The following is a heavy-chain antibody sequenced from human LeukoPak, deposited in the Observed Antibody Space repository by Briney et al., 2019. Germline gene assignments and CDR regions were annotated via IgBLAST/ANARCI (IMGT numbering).Heavy chain of an antibody. CDR3: ATDYIVGATGFGRDAFDI. CDR1: VYTLTELS. V-gene: IGHV1-24*01. Sequence: ASVKVSCKVSVYTLTELSMHWVRQAPGKGLGWMGGFDPEDGETIYAQKFQGRVTMTEDTSTDTAYMELSSLRSEDTAVYYCATDYIVGATGFGRDAFDIWGQGTMVTVSS. D-gene: IGHD1-26*01. CDR2: FDPEDGET. J-gene: IGHJ3*02.